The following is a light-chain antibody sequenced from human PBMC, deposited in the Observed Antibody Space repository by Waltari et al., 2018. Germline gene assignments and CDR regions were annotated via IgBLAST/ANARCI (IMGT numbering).Light chain of an antibody. Sequence: EIVLTQSPSTLSLSAGERATLSCRASQSISGSYLAWYQQKPGQAPRLLIFVASIRGTGIPDKYSGSGSETDFTLTISRLDPEDSAVYYCQQYDTSPRTFGPGTKVEI. CDR1: QSISGSY. CDR3: QQYDTSPRT. J-gene: IGKJ1*01. V-gene: IGKV3-20*01. CDR2: VAS.